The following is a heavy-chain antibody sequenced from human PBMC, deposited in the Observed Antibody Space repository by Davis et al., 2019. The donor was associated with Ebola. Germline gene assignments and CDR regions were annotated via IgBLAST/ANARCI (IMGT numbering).Heavy chain of an antibody. J-gene: IGHJ5*02. V-gene: IGHV3-23*01. D-gene: IGHD1-26*01. Sequence: GGSLRLSCAASGFNFYNYAISWVRQAPGKGLEWVSSISGNGDITYYADSVKGRFTISRVNSKNILYLQMNSLRAEDTAVYYCAMSDEWELPNWFDPWGQGTLVTVSS. CDR2: ISGNGDIT. CDR1: GFNFYNYA. CDR3: AMSDEWELPNWFDP.